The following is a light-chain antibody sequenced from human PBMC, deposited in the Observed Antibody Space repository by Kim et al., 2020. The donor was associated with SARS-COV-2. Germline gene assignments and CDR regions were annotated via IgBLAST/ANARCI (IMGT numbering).Light chain of an antibody. Sequence: SYELTQPPSVSVSPGQTASITCSGDKLGDKYAYWYQQKPGQSPVLVIYHDSKRPSGIPERFSGSNSGNTATLTISGTQAMDEADYYCQAWDSGTVVFGGGTQLTVL. CDR3: QAWDSGTVV. CDR1: KLGDKY. V-gene: IGLV3-1*01. J-gene: IGLJ3*02. CDR2: HDS.